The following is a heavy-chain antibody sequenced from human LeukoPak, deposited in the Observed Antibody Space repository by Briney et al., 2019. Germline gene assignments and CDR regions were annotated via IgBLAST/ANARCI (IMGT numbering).Heavy chain of an antibody. D-gene: IGHD3-22*01. CDR3: ARSYDSRGYFYYG. CDR1: GGSFSGYY. V-gene: IGHV4-59*01. Sequence: SETLSLTCAVYGGSFSGYYWSWIRQPPGKGLEWIGYIYYSGSTDYNPSLKSRVTISVDTSKNQFSLKLSSVTTADTAVYFCARSYDSRGYFYYG. J-gene: IGHJ6*01. CDR2: IYYSGST.